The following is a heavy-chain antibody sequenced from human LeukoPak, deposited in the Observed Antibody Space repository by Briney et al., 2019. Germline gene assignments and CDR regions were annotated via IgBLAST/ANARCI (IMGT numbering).Heavy chain of an antibody. J-gene: IGHJ4*02. Sequence: GGSLRLSCAASGFTFSSYGMHWVRQAPGKGLEWVAVISYDGSNKYYADSVKGRFTISRDNSKNTLYLQMNSLRAEDTAVYYCAKTGGDIVVVVAATFFDYWGQGTLVTVSS. D-gene: IGHD2-15*01. V-gene: IGHV3-30*18. CDR2: ISYDGSNK. CDR3: AKTGGDIVVVVAATFFDY. CDR1: GFTFSSYG.